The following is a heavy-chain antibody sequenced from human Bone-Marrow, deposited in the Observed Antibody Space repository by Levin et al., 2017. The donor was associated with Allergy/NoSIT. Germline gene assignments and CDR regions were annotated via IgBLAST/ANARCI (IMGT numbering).Heavy chain of an antibody. CDR2: IKQDGSEK. Sequence: SCEASGFTFSNYWVTWVRQAPGKGLEWVANIKQDGSEKYYVASVKGRFTISRDNAKNSLYLQMNSLRADDTAIYYCVTYHRGTAAGGTLDYWGQGTLVTVSS. CDR1: GFTFSNYW. D-gene: IGHD6-13*01. J-gene: IGHJ4*02. V-gene: IGHV3-7*01. CDR3: VTYHRGTAAGGTLDY.